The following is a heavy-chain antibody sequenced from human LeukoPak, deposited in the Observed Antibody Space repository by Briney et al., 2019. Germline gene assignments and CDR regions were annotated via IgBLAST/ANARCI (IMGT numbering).Heavy chain of an antibody. V-gene: IGHV1-69*05. CDR3: ARDIYYGSGSFNWFDP. J-gene: IGHJ5*02. Sequence: PVKVSCKASGGTFSSYAISWVRQAPGQGLEWMGRIIPIFGTANYAQKFQGRVTITTDESTSTAYMELSSLRSEDTAVYYYARDIYYGSGSFNWFDPWGQGTLVTVSS. D-gene: IGHD3-10*01. CDR1: GGTFSSYA. CDR2: IIPIFGTA.